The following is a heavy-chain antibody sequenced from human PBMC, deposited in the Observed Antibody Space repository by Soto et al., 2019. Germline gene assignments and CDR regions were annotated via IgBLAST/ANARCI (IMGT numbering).Heavy chain of an antibody. J-gene: IGHJ4*02. D-gene: IGHD6-6*01. Sequence: GGSLRLSCAASGFTFSSYAMSWVRQAPGKGVEWGSAVSGCGGSTYYADSVKGRFTISRDNSKNTLDLQMNSLGAEDTAVYFCAKAEYSSSSPDYWGQGTLVTVSS. V-gene: IGHV3-23*01. CDR2: VSGCGGST. CDR1: GFTFSSYA. CDR3: AKAEYSSSSPDY.